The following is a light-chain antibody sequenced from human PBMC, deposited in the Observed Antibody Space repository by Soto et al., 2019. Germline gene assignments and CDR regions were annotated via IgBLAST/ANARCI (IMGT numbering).Light chain of an antibody. V-gene: IGKV3-11*01. CDR2: DAS. CDR3: QQRSDSGFS. CDR1: ESVRRY. J-gene: IGKJ5*01. Sequence: EIWFRQSPAPLSLSPGERGPLSCMASESVRRYLVSYQHRPGHAHRLRIYDASNRATGITARFRGSGSGTDFTRTVSSLEPEDFAGSYCQQRSDSGFSCGEGTR.